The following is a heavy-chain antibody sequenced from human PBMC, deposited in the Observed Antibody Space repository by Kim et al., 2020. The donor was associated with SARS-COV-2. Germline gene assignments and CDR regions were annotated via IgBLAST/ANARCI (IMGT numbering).Heavy chain of an antibody. Sequence: SQTLSLTCAISGDSVSSNSATWNWIRQSPSRGLEWLGRTYYRSKWSNDYAVSVKSRIIINPDTSKNQLSLQLNSVTPEDTAVYYCVRTAAGRGGFDYWDQGTLVTVSS. CDR3: VRTAAGRGGFDY. CDR1: GDSVSSNSAT. J-gene: IGHJ4*02. V-gene: IGHV6-1*01. CDR2: TYYRSKWSN. D-gene: IGHD6-13*01.